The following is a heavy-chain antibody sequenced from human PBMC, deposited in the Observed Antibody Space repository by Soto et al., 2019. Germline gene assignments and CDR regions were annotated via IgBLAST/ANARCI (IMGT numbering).Heavy chain of an antibody. J-gene: IGHJ1*01. V-gene: IGHV3-30-3*01. D-gene: IGHD6-13*01. CDR2: ISYDGSNK. CDR1: GFTFSSYA. CDR3: ARGSGSSWYHGVYFQH. Sequence: GGSLRLSCAASGFTFSSYAMHWVRQAPGKGLEWVAVISYDGSNKYYADSVKGRFTISRDNSKNTLYLQMNSLRAEDTAVYYCARGSGSSWYHGVYFQHWGQGTLVTVSS.